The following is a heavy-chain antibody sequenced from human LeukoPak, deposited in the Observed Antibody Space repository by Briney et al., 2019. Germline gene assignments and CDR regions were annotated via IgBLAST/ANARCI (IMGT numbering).Heavy chain of an antibody. CDR1: GFTFSSYS. CDR3: ARETYYYDSSGYYYPGGFDY. Sequence: PGGSLRLSCAASGFTFSSYSMNWVRQAPGKGLEWVSYISSSSRTIYYADSVKGRFTMSRDNAKNSLYLQMNSLRAEDTAVYYCARETYYYDSSGYYYPGGFDYWGQGTLVTVSS. V-gene: IGHV3-48*01. J-gene: IGHJ4*02. CDR2: ISSSSRTI. D-gene: IGHD3-22*01.